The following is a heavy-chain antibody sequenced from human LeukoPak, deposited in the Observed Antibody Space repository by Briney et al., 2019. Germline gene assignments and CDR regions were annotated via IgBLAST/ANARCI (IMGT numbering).Heavy chain of an antibody. CDR2: INHSGST. CDR3: ASSGQCTNGLCRDVGYMDV. J-gene: IGHJ6*03. D-gene: IGHD2-8*01. V-gene: IGHV4-34*01. CDR1: GGSFSGYY. Sequence: SETLSLTCAVYGGSFSGYYWSWIRQPPGKGLEWIGEINHSGSTNYNPSLKSRVTISVDTSKNQFSLKLSSVTAADTAVYYCASSGQCTNGLCRDVGYMDVWGKGTTVTVSS.